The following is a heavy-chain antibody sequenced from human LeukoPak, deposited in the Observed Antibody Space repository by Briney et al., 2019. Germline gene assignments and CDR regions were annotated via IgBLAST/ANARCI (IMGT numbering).Heavy chain of an antibody. D-gene: IGHD2-8*01. J-gene: IGHJ4*02. CDR1: GGSITTTNW. CDR2: IHLSGRT. V-gene: IGHV4-4*02. CDR3: SRENGAFSPFGY. Sequence: SGTLSLTCGVSGGSITTTNWWSWVRQPPGQGLEWIGEIHLSGRTNYNPSLNSRVTLALGTSKNHLSLSLTSVTAADTAVYYCSRENGAFSPFGYWGQGTLVTVPS.